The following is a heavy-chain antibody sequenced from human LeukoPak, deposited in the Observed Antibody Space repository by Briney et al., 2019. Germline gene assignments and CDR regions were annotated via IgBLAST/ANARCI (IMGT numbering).Heavy chain of an antibody. J-gene: IGHJ4*02. CDR3: ARHIGPLDYYDSSGYYFDY. D-gene: IGHD3-22*01. CDR1: GGSISSGGYS. CDR2: IYHSGST. V-gene: IGHV4-30-2*01. Sequence: SETLSLTCAVSGGSISSGGYSWSWIRQPPGKGLEWIGYIYHSGSTYYNPSLKSRVTISVDTSKNQFSLKLSSVTAADTAVYYCARHIGPLDYYDSSGYYFDYWGQGTLVTVSS.